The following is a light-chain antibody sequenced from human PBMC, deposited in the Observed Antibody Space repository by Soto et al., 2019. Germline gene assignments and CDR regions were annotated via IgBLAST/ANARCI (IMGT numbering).Light chain of an antibody. CDR1: SSSIGAGYD. Sequence: QSVLTQPPSVSGAPGQRVTISCTGSSSSIGAGYDVHWYQQLPGTAPKLLIYGNSNRPSGVPDRFSGSKSGTSASLAITGLQAEDEAEYYCQSYDSSLSGRVVFGGGTKLTVL. V-gene: IGLV1-40*01. CDR3: QSYDSSLSGRVV. J-gene: IGLJ2*01. CDR2: GNS.